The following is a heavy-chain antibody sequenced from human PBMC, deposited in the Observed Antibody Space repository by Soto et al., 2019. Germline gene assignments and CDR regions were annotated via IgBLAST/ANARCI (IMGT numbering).Heavy chain of an antibody. J-gene: IGHJ6*02. Sequence: SETLSLTCTVSGGSISSGDYYWSWIRQPPGKGLEWIGYIYYSGSTSYNPSLKSRVTISVDTSKNQFSLKLSSVTAADTAVYYCARDGAGGIVGQKDSYYYGMDAWGQGTTVTVSS. CDR2: IYYSGST. CDR3: ARDGAGGIVGQKDSYYYGMDA. CDR1: GGSISSGDYY. D-gene: IGHD1-26*01. V-gene: IGHV4-30-4*01.